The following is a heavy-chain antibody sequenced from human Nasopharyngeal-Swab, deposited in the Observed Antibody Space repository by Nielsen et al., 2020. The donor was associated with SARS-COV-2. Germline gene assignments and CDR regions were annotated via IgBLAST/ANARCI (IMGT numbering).Heavy chain of an antibody. CDR3: AREKTIDNIYYGMDA. D-gene: IGHD1-1*01. CDR1: GYTFTSYA. Sequence: SVKVSCKASGYTFTSYAMNWVRQAPGQGLEWMGWLNTETGHPTYAQGFTGRYVFSLDTSVSTAYLQINSLKAADTALYFCAREKTIDNIYYGMDAWGQGTTVTVSS. V-gene: IGHV7-4-1*02. J-gene: IGHJ6*02. CDR2: LNTETGHP.